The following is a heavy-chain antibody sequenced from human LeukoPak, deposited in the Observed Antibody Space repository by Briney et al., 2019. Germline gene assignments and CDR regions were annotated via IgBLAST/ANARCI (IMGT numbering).Heavy chain of an antibody. V-gene: IGHV4-34*01. CDR3: ARQADRDGYKYFDY. CDR2: INHSGST. D-gene: IGHD5-24*01. Sequence: SETLSLTCAVYGGSFSGYYWSWIRQPPGKGLEWIGEINHSGSTNYNPSLKSRVTISVDTSKNQFSPKLSSVTAADTAVYYCARQADRDGYKYFDYWGQGTLVTVSS. J-gene: IGHJ4*02. CDR1: GGSFSGYY.